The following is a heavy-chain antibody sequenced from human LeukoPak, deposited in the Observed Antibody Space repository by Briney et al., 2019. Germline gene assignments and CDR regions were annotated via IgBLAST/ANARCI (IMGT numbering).Heavy chain of an antibody. Sequence: GGSLRLSCAASGFTFSSYAMSWVRQAPGKGLEWVSAISGSGGSTYYADSVKGRFTISRDNSKNTLYLQMNSLRAEDTAVYYCAKPSVPATAILTLSPFDYWGQGTLVTVSS. D-gene: IGHD2-2*02. CDR1: GFTFSSYA. J-gene: IGHJ4*02. V-gene: IGHV3-23*01. CDR2: ISGSGGST. CDR3: AKPSVPATAILTLSPFDY.